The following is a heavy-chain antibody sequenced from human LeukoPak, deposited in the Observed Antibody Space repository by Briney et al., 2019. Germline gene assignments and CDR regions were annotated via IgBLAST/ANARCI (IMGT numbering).Heavy chain of an antibody. Sequence: ASVKVSCKASGYTFTSYYIHWVRQAPGEGLEWMGIINPSGGSTSYAQKFQGRVTMTRDMSTSTVYMELSSLRSEDTAVYYCARDFRDSRIRAVRGKEKHYYYMDVWGKGTTVTISS. CDR3: ARDFRDSRIRAVRGKEKHYYYMDV. CDR1: GYTFTSYY. J-gene: IGHJ6*03. V-gene: IGHV1-46*01. CDR2: INPSGGST. D-gene: IGHD3-10*01.